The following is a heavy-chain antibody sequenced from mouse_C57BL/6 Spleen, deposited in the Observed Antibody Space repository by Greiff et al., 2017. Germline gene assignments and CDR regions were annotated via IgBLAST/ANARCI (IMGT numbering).Heavy chain of an antibody. J-gene: IGHJ3*01. V-gene: IGHV1-55*01. CDR2: IYPGSGST. CDR1: GYTFTSYW. Sequence: VQLQQSGAELVKPGASVKMSCKASGYTFTSYWITWVKQRPGQGLEWIGDIYPGSGSTNYNEKFKSKATLTVDTSSSTAYMQLSSLTSEDSAVYYCARSGGYDLGAWFAYWGQGTLVTVSA. D-gene: IGHD2-2*01. CDR3: ARSGGYDLGAWFAY.